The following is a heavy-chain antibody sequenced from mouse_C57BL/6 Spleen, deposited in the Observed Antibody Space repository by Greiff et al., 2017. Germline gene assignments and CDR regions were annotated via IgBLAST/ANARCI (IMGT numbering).Heavy chain of an antibody. Sequence: EVQLQQSGPELVKPGASVKISCKASGYSFTGYYMNWVKQSPEKSLEWIGEINPSTGGTTYNQKFKAKATLTVDKSSSTAYMQLKSLTSEDSAVYYCARGPLYYAIDYWGQGTSVTVSS. CDR3: ARGPLYYAIDY. J-gene: IGHJ4*01. CDR2: INPSTGGT. V-gene: IGHV1-42*01. CDR1: GYSFTGYY.